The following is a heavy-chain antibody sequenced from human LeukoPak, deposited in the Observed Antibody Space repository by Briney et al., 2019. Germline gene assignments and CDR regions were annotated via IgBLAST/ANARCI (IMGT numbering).Heavy chain of an antibody. J-gene: IGHJ4*02. CDR2: INPNSGGT. CDR1: GYTFTGYF. CDR3: ARALPAAGPTFDY. V-gene: IGHV1-2*06. D-gene: IGHD6-13*01. Sequence: ASVKVSCKASGYTFTGYFMHWVRQAPGQGLEWVGRINPNSGGTNYAQKFQGRVTMARDTSISTAYMELSRLRSDDTAVYYCARALPAAGPTFDYWGQGTLVTVSS.